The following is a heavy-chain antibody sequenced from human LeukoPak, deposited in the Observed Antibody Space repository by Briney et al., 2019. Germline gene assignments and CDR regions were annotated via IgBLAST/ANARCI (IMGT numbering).Heavy chain of an antibody. CDR2: IYSGGST. D-gene: IGHD4-11*01. V-gene: IGHV3-66*01. CDR1: GFTFSSNY. CDR3: ARSNVTTVRTFDY. Sequence: GGSLRLTCAASGFTFSSNYMSWVRQAPGKGLEWVSVIYSGGSTYYADSVKGRFTISRDNSKNTLYLQMNSLRAEDTAVYYCARSNVTTVRTFDYWGQGTLVTVSS. J-gene: IGHJ4*02.